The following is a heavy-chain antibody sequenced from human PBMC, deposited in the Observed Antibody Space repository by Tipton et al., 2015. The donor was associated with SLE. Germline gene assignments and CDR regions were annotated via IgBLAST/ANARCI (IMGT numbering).Heavy chain of an antibody. CDR2: IYSGGST. D-gene: IGHD1-14*01. J-gene: IGHJ4*02. V-gene: IGHV3-53*01. CDR1: GFTVSNNY. CDR3: AKTEEFDDFYLDY. Sequence: SLRLSCAASGFTVSNNYMSWVRQAPGKGLEWVSIIYSGGSTHYADSVRGRFTISRDSSKNTLYLQMNSLRAEDTATYYCAKTEEFDDFYLDYWGQGTLVTVSS.